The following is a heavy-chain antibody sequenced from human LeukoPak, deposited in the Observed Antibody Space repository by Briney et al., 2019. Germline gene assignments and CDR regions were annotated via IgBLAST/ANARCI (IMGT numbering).Heavy chain of an antibody. J-gene: IGHJ4*02. CDR1: GFPYSNYG. CDR3: AREGRLSY. CDR2: IWDDGSNK. V-gene: IGHV3-33*01. Sequence: QSGGPVTLSCAPSGFPYSNYGILGVRQAPAKGQEWGAVIWDDGSNKCYAVHVKGRFAIARDNSKNPLYLQMNSLRAEDTAVCYCAREGRLSYWGQGTLVTVSS.